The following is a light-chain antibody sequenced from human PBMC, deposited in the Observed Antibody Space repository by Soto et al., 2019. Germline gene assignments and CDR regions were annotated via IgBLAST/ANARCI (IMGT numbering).Light chain of an antibody. CDR2: THT. CDR1: SSNIGSNI. V-gene: IGLV1-44*01. J-gene: IGLJ2*01. Sequence: QSVLTQPPSASGTPGQRVTISCSGSSSNIGSNIVNWYQQLPGTAPKLLIYTHTQRPSGVPDRFSGSKSGTSASLAISGLQSEDEADYFCAAWDDSLSGLVFGGGTKVTVL. CDR3: AAWDDSLSGLV.